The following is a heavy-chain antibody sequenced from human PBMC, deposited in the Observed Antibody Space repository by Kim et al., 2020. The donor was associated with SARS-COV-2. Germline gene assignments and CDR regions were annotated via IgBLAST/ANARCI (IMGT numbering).Heavy chain of an antibody. V-gene: IGHV4-34*01. D-gene: IGHD6-13*01. CDR3: ARGYSSSWYMDY. J-gene: IGHJ4*02. Sequence: NYNPPLKSRVTISVDTSKNQFSLKLSSVTAADTAVYYCARGYSSSWYMDYWGQGTLVTVSS.